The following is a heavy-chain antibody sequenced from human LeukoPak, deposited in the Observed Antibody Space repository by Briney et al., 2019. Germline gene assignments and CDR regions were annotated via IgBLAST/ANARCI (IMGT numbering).Heavy chain of an antibody. J-gene: IGHJ3*02. Sequence: PGGSLRLSCAASGFTFSSYEMNWVRQAPGKGLEWVSYISSSGSTIYYADSVKGRFTISRDNSKNTLYLQMNSLRAEDTAVYYCAKEGYGDSPDAFDIWGQGTMVTVSS. CDR3: AKEGYGDSPDAFDI. CDR2: ISSSGSTI. CDR1: GFTFSSYE. D-gene: IGHD4-17*01. V-gene: IGHV3-48*03.